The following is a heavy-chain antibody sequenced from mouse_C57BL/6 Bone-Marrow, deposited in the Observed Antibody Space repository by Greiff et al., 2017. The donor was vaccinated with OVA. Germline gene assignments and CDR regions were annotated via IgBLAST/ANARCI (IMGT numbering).Heavy chain of an antibody. D-gene: IGHD1-1*01. CDR3: ARRGTVVDYYAMDY. V-gene: IGHV1-69*01. CDR2: IDPSDSYT. J-gene: IGHJ4*01. Sequence: QVHVKQPGAELVMPGASVKLSCKASGYTFTSYWMHWVKQRPGQGLEWIGEIDPSDSYTNYNQKFKGKSTLTVDKSSSTAYMQLSSLTSEDSAVYYCARRGTVVDYYAMDYWGQGTSVTVSS. CDR1: GYTFTSYW.